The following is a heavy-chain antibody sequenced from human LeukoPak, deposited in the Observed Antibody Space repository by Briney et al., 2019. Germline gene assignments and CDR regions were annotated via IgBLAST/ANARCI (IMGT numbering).Heavy chain of an antibody. J-gene: IGHJ4*02. CDR1: GFTFSSYE. CDR3: AGDILHSGWENFDY. V-gene: IGHV3-48*03. CDR2: ISSSGSTI. Sequence: SGGSLRLSCAASGFTFSSYEMNWVRQAPGKGLEWVSYISSSGSTIYYADSVKGRFTISRDNAKNSLYLQMNSLRAEDTAVYYCAGDILHSGWENFDYWGQGTLVTVSS. D-gene: IGHD6-19*01.